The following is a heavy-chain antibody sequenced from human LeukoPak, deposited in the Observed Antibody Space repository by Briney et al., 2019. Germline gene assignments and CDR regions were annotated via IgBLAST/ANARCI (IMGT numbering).Heavy chain of an antibody. CDR1: GFTVSSNY. J-gene: IGHJ6*02. D-gene: IGHD5-12*01. CDR3: ARDSPDSGYETYYYYGMDV. Sequence: GGSLRLSCAAYGFTVSSNYMSWVRQAPGKGMEWVSVIYSGGSTYYADSVKGRFTISRDNSKNTLYLQMNSLRAEDTAVYYCARDSPDSGYETYYYYGMDVWGQGTTVTVSS. CDR2: IYSGGST. V-gene: IGHV3-66*01.